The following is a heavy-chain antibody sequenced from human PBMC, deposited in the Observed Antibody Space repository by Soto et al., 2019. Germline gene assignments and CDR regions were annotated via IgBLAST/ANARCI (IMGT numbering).Heavy chain of an antibody. CDR3: AHRRVFGVVRYFDL. Sequence: QITLKESGPTLVKPTQTLTLTCTFSGSSLSTSGVGVGWVRQPPGKALEWLALIYWDDERRYSPSLNSRLTITKDTSKNQVVLTMTNVDPVDTGTYYCAHRRVFGVVRYFDLWGQGILVTVSS. CDR1: GSSLSTSGVG. V-gene: IGHV2-5*02. D-gene: IGHD3-3*01. CDR2: IYWDDER. J-gene: IGHJ4*02.